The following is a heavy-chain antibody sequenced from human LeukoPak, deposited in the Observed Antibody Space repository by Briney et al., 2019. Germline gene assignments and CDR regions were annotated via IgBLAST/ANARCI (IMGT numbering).Heavy chain of an antibody. D-gene: IGHD3-16*01. CDR3: AKDDDWGRYKH. CDR1: GLTFSSHG. CDR2: ISPSGGIT. Sequence: GGSLRLSCAASGLTFSSHGINWVRQAPGKGLEWVSGISPSGGITYYTDSVKGRFTISRDNSKNTQSLQMNSLRAEDTAVYYCAKDDDWGRYKHWGQGTLVTVSS. V-gene: IGHV3-23*01. J-gene: IGHJ1*01.